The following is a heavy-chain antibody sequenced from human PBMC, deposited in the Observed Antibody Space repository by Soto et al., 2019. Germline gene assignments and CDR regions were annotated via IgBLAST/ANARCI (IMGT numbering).Heavy chain of an antibody. Sequence: QVQLVESGGGVVQPGRSLRLSCAASGFTFSTFGMHWVRQAPGKALEWVAVISSDGSIKYYADSVKGRFTISSDNSKNMPYLQMNSLRTEDTAVYYCAKDRPYIGSYWGQGILVTVSS. D-gene: IGHD1-26*01. J-gene: IGHJ4*02. CDR3: AKDRPYIGSY. CDR2: ISSDGSIK. V-gene: IGHV3-30*18. CDR1: GFTFSTFG.